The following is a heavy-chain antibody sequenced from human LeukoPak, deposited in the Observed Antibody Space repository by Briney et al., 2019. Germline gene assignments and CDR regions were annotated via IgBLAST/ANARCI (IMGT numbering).Heavy chain of an antibody. Sequence: GGSLRLSCAASGFTFSTYSMNWVRQAPGKGLEWVSYISSSSSTIYYADSVKGRFTISRDNSKNTLYLQMNSLRAEDTAVYYCARDTYYYDSSGYRPYYFDYWGQGTLVTVSS. CDR1: GFTFSTYS. CDR2: ISSSSSTI. J-gene: IGHJ4*02. V-gene: IGHV3-48*01. CDR3: ARDTYYYDSSGYRPYYFDY. D-gene: IGHD3-22*01.